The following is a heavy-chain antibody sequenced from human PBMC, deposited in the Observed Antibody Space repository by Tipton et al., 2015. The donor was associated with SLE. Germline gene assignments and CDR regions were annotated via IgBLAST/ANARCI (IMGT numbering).Heavy chain of an antibody. D-gene: IGHD3/OR15-3a*01. J-gene: IGHJ4*02. V-gene: IGHV4-59*12. CDR2: IYYSGST. CDR3: ARDGDWGALASNDY. CDR1: GGSISSYY. Sequence: TLSLTCTVSGGSISSYYWSWIRQPLGKGLEWIGYIYYSGSTNYNPSLKSRVTISVDTSKNQFSLKLSSVTAADTAVYYCARDGDWGALASNDYWGQGTLVTVSS.